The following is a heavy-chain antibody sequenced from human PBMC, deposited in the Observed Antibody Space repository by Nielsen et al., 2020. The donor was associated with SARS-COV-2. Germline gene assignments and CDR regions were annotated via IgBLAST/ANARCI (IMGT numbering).Heavy chain of an antibody. CDR3: ARDDEAGANFVDS. CDR2: MDPSSGST. CDR1: GYIITNYW. Sequence: ASVKVSCKASGYIITNYWIHWVRQAPGQGLEWMGIMDPSSGSTRYAQKLQGRVTMTRDTSTSTVYMELRSLRFDDTAVYYCARDDEAGANFVDSWGQGTQVTVSS. J-gene: IGHJ4*02. V-gene: IGHV1-46*04. D-gene: IGHD1-26*01.